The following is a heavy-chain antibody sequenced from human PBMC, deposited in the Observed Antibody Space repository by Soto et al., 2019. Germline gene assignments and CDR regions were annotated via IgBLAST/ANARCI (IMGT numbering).Heavy chain of an antibody. V-gene: IGHV3-74*01. CDR1: GFTFSTFW. CDR2: INSDGSST. CDR3: ARPFEY. J-gene: IGHJ4*02. Sequence: EVQLVESGGGLVQPGGSLRLSCEASGFTFSTFWMHWVRHAPGKGLVWVSRINSDGSSTNYADSVKGRVTISRDNAKKPLYLQLTIRIPAERGGYSCARPFEYWGQET.